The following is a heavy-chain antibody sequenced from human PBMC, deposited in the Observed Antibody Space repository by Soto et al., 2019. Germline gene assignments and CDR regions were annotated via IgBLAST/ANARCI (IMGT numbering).Heavy chain of an antibody. J-gene: IGHJ3*02. D-gene: IGHD3-10*01. CDR1: GFTVSSTY. Sequence: GGSLCLSCTASGFTVSSTYMSWVRQAQGKGLEWVSVIYSGGSTYYADSVKGRFTISRDNSKNTLYLQMTSLRAEATAVYYCARDAGGAFDIWGQGTTVTVSS. CDR2: IYSGGST. V-gene: IGHV3-53*01. CDR3: ARDAGGAFDI.